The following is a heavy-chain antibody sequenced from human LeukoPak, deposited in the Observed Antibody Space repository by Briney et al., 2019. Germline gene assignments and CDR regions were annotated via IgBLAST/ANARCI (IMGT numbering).Heavy chain of an antibody. J-gene: IGHJ4*02. CDR2: ISASGGST. Sequence: GWSLRLSCTASGLTFSSYVMSWVRQAPGKGLEWVSTISASGGSTQYADSVKGRFIISRDNSKNTLYLQMNSLRADDTAVYYCAPPRGDSSGYYYVYWGQGTLVTVSS. CDR1: GLTFSSYV. V-gene: IGHV3-23*01. D-gene: IGHD3-22*01. CDR3: APPRGDSSGYYYVY.